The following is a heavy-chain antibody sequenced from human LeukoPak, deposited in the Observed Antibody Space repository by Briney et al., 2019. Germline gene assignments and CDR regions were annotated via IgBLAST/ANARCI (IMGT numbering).Heavy chain of an antibody. V-gene: IGHV4-4*02. CDR3: ARVYCGGDCCTPLGYIDYFDY. CDR1: GGSISSSNW. Sequence: SETLSLTCDVSGGSISSSNWWSWVRQPPGKGLEWIGEIYHAGNTNYNPSLKSRVTISVDRSKNQFSLKLSSVTAADTAVYYCARVYCGGDCCTPLGYIDYFDYWGQGTLVTVSS. D-gene: IGHD2-21*02. CDR2: IYHAGNT. J-gene: IGHJ4*02.